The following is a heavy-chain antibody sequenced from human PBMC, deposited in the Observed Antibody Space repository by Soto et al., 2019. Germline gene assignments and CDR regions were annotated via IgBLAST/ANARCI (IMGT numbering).Heavy chain of an antibody. J-gene: IGHJ6*02. CDR3: ARDGNGGNRRYYYGMDV. V-gene: IGHV3-30-3*01. D-gene: IGHD2-15*01. Sequence: QVQLVESGGGVVQPGRSLRLSCAASGFTFSSYAMHWVRQAPGKGLEWVAVISYDGSNKYYADSVKGRFTISRDNSKNTLYMQRNSLRAEDTAVYYCARDGNGGNRRYYYGMDVWGQGTTVTVSS. CDR1: GFTFSSYA. CDR2: ISYDGSNK.